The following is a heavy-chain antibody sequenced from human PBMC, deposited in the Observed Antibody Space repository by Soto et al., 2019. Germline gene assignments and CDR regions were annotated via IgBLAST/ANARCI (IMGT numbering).Heavy chain of an antibody. CDR1: GYTFTGYY. D-gene: IGHD3-16*01. V-gene: IGHV1-2*04. CDR2: INPNSGGT. CDR3: ARGPTPRRYDYVWGSYGNVDY. Sequence: ASVKVSCKASGYTFTGYYMHWVRQAPGQGLEWMGWINPNSGGTNYAQKFQGWVTMTRDTSISTAYMELSRLRSDDTAVYYCARGPTPRRYDYVWGSYGNVDYWGQGTLVTVSS. J-gene: IGHJ4*02.